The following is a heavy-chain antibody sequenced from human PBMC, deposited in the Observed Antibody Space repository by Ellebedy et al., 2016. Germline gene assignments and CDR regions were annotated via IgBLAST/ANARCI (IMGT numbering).Heavy chain of an antibody. Sequence: GESLKISCAASGFSFSSYAMSWVRQAPGKGPEWVSTITGSGDRTNYADSVKGRFTISRDSSKNTLYLDMDSLRAEDTAIYYCAKCRHINGCLLDNWGQGTLVTVSS. CDR2: ITGSGDRT. CDR1: GFSFSSYA. V-gene: IGHV3-23*01. J-gene: IGHJ4*02. CDR3: AKCRHINGCLLDN. D-gene: IGHD6-19*01.